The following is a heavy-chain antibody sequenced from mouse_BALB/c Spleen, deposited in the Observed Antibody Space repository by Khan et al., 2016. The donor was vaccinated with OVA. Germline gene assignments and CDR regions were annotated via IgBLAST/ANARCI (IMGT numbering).Heavy chain of an antibody. D-gene: IGHD1-1*01. V-gene: IGHV5-6*01. Sequence: EVMLVESGGDLVKPGGSLKLSCTASGFTFSTYGMSWVRQTPDKRLEWVATISSGGSYTYYPDSVKGRFTISRDNAKNTLYLQMSSLKSEDTARYYCARLAYYYDSEGFAYWGQGTLVTVSA. CDR1: GFTFSTYG. CDR3: ARLAYYYDSEGFAY. J-gene: IGHJ3*01. CDR2: ISSGGSYT.